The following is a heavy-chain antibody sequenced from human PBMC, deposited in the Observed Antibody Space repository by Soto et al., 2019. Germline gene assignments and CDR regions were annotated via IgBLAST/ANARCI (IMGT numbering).Heavy chain of an antibody. CDR3: TTDYDILTGYYSGP. Sequence: PSETLSLTCTVSGGSISSGDYYWSWIRQPPGKGLEWIGYIYYSGSTYYNPSLKSRVTISVDTSKNQFSLKLSSVTAADTAVYYCTTDYDILTGYYSGPWGQGTLVTSPQ. CDR1: GGSISSGDYY. J-gene: IGHJ5*02. D-gene: IGHD3-9*01. V-gene: IGHV4-30-4*01. CDR2: IYYSGST.